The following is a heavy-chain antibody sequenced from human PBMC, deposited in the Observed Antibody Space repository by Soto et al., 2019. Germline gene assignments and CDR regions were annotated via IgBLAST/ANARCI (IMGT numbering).Heavy chain of an antibody. CDR3: AREKYIQSITMVRGAQKKIDYYYYYGMDV. J-gene: IGHJ6*02. CDR2: IWYDGGNK. Sequence: GGSLRLSCAASGFTFSSYGMHWVRQAPGKGLEWVAVIWYDGGNKYYADSVKGRFTISRDNSKNTLYLQMNSLRAEDTAVYYCAREKYIQSITMVRGAQKKIDYYYYYGMDVWGQGTTVTVSS. D-gene: IGHD3-10*01. V-gene: IGHV3-33*01. CDR1: GFTFSSYG.